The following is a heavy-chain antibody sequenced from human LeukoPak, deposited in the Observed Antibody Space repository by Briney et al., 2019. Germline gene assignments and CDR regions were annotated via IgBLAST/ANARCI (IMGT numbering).Heavy chain of an antibody. J-gene: IGHJ6*02. V-gene: IGHV3-21*01. Sequence: GGSLRLSCAASGFTFSSYSMNWVRQAPGKGLEWVSSISSSSSYIYYADSVKGRFTISRDNAKNSLYLQMNSLRAEDTAVYYCAGAESSYYYYYGMDVWGQGTTVTVSS. CDR1: GFTFSSYS. CDR2: ISSSSSYI. CDR3: AGAESSYYYYYGMDV. D-gene: IGHD3-10*01.